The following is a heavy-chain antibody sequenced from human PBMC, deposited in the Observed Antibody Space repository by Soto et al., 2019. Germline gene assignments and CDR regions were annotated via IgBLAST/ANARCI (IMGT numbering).Heavy chain of an antibody. J-gene: IGHJ4*02. V-gene: IGHV3-53*04. CDR2: IYSGGST. D-gene: IGHD4-4*01. CDR3: ARGGNPNYS. CDR1: GFTVSRNY. Sequence: EVQLEESGGGLVQPGGSLRLSCVVSGFTVSRNYMSWVRQAPGKGLEWVSVIYSGGSTYYADSVKGRFTISRHNSKNTLYLHMNSLRAADAAVYYCARGGNPNYSWGQGTLVTVSS.